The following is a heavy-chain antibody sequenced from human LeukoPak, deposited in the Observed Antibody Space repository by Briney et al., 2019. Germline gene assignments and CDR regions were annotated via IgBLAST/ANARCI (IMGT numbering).Heavy chain of an antibody. CDR3: TREPGCDSPFDY. Sequence: AGGSLRLSCTASRFTFGDYVMSWSRQAPGKGLEGVGFLRSKAYGGTTESSASVKGRFTISRDDSKRIADLQMNSLKTEDTAVYYCTREPGCDSPFDYWGQGTLVTVSS. CDR1: RFTFGDYV. V-gene: IGHV3-49*03. J-gene: IGHJ4*02. CDR2: LRSKAYGGTT. D-gene: IGHD2-21*02.